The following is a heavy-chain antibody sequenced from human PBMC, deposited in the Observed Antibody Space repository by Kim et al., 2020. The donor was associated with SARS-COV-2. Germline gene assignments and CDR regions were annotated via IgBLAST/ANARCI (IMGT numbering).Heavy chain of an antibody. Sequence: GGSLRLSCAASGFTFSSYAMSWVRQAPGKGLEWVSAISGSGGSTYYADSVKGRFTISRDNSKNTLYLQMNSLRAEDTAVYYCAKDPQTLRYFDWLSLTEYYFDYCGQGTLVTVSS. V-gene: IGHV3-23*01. CDR2: ISGSGGST. J-gene: IGHJ4*02. D-gene: IGHD3-9*01. CDR1: GFTFSSYA. CDR3: AKDPQTLRYFDWLSLTEYYFDY.